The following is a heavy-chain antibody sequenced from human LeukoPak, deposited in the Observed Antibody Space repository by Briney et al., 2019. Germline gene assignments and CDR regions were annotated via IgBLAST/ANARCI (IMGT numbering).Heavy chain of an antibody. CDR2: IIPILGIA. D-gene: IGHD6-19*01. J-gene: IGHJ4*02. CDR1: GGTFSSYA. V-gene: IGHV1-69*04. CDR3: AREYSSGCQDY. Sequence: SVKVSCKASGGTFSSYAISWVRQAPGQGLEWMGRIIPILGIANYAQKFQGRVTITADKSTSTAYMELSSLKSEDTAVYYCAREYSSGCQDYWGQGTLVTVSS.